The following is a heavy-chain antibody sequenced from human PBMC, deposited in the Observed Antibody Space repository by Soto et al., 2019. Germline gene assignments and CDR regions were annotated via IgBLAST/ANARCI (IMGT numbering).Heavy chain of an antibody. CDR1: GYTFPSYY. V-gene: IGHV1-46*01. J-gene: IGHJ3*01. Sequence: GASVKVSCKASGYTFPSYYVHWVRQAPGQGLEWMETINPGRGSTTYAQRFQGRLTMTRDTSTSTVYMELSSLRSEDTAVYYFATPTPGIPAASLVAAFDFWGQGTMVTVSS. CDR3: ATPTPGIPAASLVAAFDF. D-gene: IGHD6-13*01. CDR2: INPGRGST.